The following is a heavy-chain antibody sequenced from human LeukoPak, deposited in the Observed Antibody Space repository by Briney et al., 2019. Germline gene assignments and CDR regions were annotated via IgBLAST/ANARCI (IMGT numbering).Heavy chain of an antibody. CDR1: GFSFGVYW. Sequence: GSLRLSCEASGFSFGVYWMSWVRQPPGKGLEWIGEINRSGSTNYNPSLKSRVTISVDTSKNQFSLKLSSVTAADTAVYYCARRTLSSSWFANAFDYWGQGTLVTVSS. CDR2: INRSGST. CDR3: ARRTLSSSWFANAFDY. V-gene: IGHV4-34*01. D-gene: IGHD6-13*01. J-gene: IGHJ4*02.